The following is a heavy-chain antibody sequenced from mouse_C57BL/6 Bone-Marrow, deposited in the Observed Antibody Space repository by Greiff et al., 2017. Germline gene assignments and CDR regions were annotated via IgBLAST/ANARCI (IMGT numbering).Heavy chain of an antibody. CDR2: IYPENGDT. D-gene: IGHD1-1*01. V-gene: IGHV14-4*01. Sequence: VQLQQSGAELVRPGASVKLSCTASGFNIKDDYMHWVKQRPEQGLEWIGWIYPENGDTEYASKFQGKATITADTSSNTAYLQLSSLTSEDTAVYYCTTIITTVVAPYYFDYWGQGTTLTVSS. CDR3: TTIITTVVAPYYFDY. CDR1: GFNIKDDY. J-gene: IGHJ2*01.